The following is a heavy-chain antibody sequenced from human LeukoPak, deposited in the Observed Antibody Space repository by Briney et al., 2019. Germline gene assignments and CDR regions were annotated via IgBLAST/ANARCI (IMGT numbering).Heavy chain of an antibody. D-gene: IGHD3-3*01. V-gene: IGHV4-59*11. Sequence: SETLSLSCTVSGCSISSHYWSWIRQPPGKGLEWIGYIYYSGSTNYKPTLKSRVTISVDTSKNQFSLKLSSVTAADTAVYYCARVASRGGYYDFWSGSGWFDPWGQGTLVTVSS. J-gene: IGHJ5*02. CDR3: ARVASRGGYYDFWSGSGWFDP. CDR1: GCSISSHY. CDR2: IYYSGST.